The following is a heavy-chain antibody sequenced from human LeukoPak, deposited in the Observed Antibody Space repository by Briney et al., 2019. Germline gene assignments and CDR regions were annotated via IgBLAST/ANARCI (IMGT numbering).Heavy chain of an antibody. CDR3: VRETTVVPYYFDY. V-gene: IGHV4-30-4*08. J-gene: IGHJ4*02. CDR2: IYYSGST. CDR1: GGSISSGDYY. D-gene: IGHD4-23*01. Sequence: PSETLSLTCTVSGGSISSGDYYWSWIRQPPGKGLEWIGYIYYSGSTYYNPSLKSRVTISVDTSKNQFSLKLSSVTAADTAVYYCVRETTVVPYYFDYWGQGTLVTVSS.